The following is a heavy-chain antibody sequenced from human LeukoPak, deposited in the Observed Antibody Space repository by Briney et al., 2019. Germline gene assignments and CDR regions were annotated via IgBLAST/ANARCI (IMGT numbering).Heavy chain of an antibody. D-gene: IGHD2-15*01. CDR2: IYPGDSDT. CDR3: ARARYCSGGSCYAEY. CDR1: GYIFTDYW. Sequence: GESLKISCQVSGYIFTDYWIGWVRQMPGKGLEWMGIIYPGDSDTRYSPSFQGQVTISVDKSISTAYLQWSSLKASDTAMYYCARARYCSGGSCYAEYWGQGTLVTVSS. V-gene: IGHV5-51*01. J-gene: IGHJ4*02.